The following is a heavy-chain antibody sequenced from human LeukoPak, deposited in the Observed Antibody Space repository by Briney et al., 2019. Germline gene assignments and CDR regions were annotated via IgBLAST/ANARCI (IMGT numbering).Heavy chain of an antibody. CDR2: INPNSGGT. Sequence: GASVKVPCKASGYTFTCYYIQWVRQAPGQGLEWMGWINPNSGGTSYAQKFQGRVTMTRDTSITTAYMELSSLRFDDTAVYYCARVFYCSGGICYLNYWGQGTLVTVSS. CDR3: ARVFYCSGGICYLNY. D-gene: IGHD2-8*02. V-gene: IGHV1-2*02. J-gene: IGHJ4*02. CDR1: GYTFTCYY.